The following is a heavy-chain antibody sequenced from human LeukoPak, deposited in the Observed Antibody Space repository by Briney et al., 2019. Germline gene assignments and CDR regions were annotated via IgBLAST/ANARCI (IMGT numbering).Heavy chain of an antibody. D-gene: IGHD3-10*01. Sequence: SVKVSCKASGGTFSSYAISWVRQAPGQGLEWMGGIIPIFGTANYAQKFQGRVTITADESTSTAYMELSSLRSEGTAVYYCAAAPNYYGSGSSLGGWGQGTLVTVSS. CDR2: IIPIFGTA. CDR3: AAAPNYYGSGSSLGG. CDR1: GGTFSSYA. J-gene: IGHJ4*02. V-gene: IGHV1-69*13.